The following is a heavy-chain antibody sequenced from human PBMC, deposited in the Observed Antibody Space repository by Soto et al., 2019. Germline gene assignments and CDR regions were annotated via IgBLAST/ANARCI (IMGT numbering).Heavy chain of an antibody. D-gene: IGHD6-19*01. CDR3: ARGVDLSSPFDY. J-gene: IGHJ4*02. Sequence: PGGSLRLSCAASGFTFSSYAMSWARQAPGKGLEWVSAISGSGDSTHYADSVKGRFTISRDNSKNTLYLQMHSLRAEDTAVYYCARGVDLSSPFDYWGQGTLVTVSS. CDR1: GFTFSSYA. V-gene: IGHV3-23*01. CDR2: ISGSGDST.